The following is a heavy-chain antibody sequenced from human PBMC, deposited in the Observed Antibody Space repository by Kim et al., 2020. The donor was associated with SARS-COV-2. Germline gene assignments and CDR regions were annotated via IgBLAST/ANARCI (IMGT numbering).Heavy chain of an antibody. CDR1: GFTFSSYA. CDR2: ITKDGATT. D-gene: IGHD7-27*01. CDR3: LRGGWGSLFDY. J-gene: IGHJ4*02. Sequence: GGSLRLSCAASGFTFSSYAMTWVRQAPGKGLEWVSDITKDGATTHYADSVKGRFAISRDNSKNTLFLQMNSLRAEDTAVYFCLRGGWGSLFDYWGQGTLVTVSS. V-gene: IGHV3-23*01.